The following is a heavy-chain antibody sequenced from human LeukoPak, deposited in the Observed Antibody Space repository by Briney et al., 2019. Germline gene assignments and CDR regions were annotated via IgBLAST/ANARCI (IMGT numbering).Heavy chain of an antibody. D-gene: IGHD3-22*01. CDR3: ARGPGPADDGGGYCFDY. V-gene: IGHV1-46*01. J-gene: IGHJ4*02. CDR2: INPSGGST. Sequence: ASVKVSCKASGYTFTSYYLYWVRQAPGQGLEWMGVINPSGGSTTSAQRFQGRVTMTRDTSTSTVYMELRSLRSEDTAVYYCARGPGPADDGGGYCFDYWGQGTLVTVSS. CDR1: GYTFTSYY.